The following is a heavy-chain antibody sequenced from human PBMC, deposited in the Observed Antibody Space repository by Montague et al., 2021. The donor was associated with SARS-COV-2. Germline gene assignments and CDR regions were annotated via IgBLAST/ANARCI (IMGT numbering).Heavy chain of an antibody. Sequence: SLRLSCAASGFTFSSYAMSWVRQAPGKGLEWVSVIYSSGSSTFYADSVKGRFTISRDKSKNTLYLQMNSLRAEDTAVYYCAKSSGSYGDYFDYWGQGTPVTVSS. CDR3: AKSSGSYGDYFDY. J-gene: IGHJ4*02. D-gene: IGHD1-26*01. V-gene: IGHV3-23*03. CDR1: GFTFSSYA. CDR2: IYSSGSST.